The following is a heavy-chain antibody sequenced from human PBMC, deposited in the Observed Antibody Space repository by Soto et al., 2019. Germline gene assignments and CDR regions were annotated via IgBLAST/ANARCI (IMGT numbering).Heavy chain of an antibody. Sequence: ASVKVSCKASGYTFTSYGISWVRQAPGQGLEWMGWISSYNGNTNYAQKLQGRVTMTTDTSTSTAYMELRSLRSDDTAVYYCARAIIYDFWSGPSTDFDYWGQGTLVTVSS. CDR3: ARAIIYDFWSGPSTDFDY. D-gene: IGHD3-3*01. CDR1: GYTFTSYG. V-gene: IGHV1-18*04. J-gene: IGHJ4*02. CDR2: ISSYNGNT.